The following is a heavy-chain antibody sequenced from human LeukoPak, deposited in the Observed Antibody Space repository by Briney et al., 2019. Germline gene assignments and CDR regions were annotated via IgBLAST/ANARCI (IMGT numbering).Heavy chain of an antibody. CDR1: GYTFNSYG. V-gene: IGHV1-18*01. J-gene: IGHJ4*02. CDR2: ISAYKINT. Sequence: ASVKVSCKASGYTFNSYGLTWVRQAPGQGLEWMGWISAYKINTNYAQKFQGSVTMTTDTSTSTAYMELRSLRSDDTAVYYCARAWDCSSTSCYVYFDYWGQGTLVTVSS. CDR3: ARAWDCSSTSCYVYFDY. D-gene: IGHD2-2*01.